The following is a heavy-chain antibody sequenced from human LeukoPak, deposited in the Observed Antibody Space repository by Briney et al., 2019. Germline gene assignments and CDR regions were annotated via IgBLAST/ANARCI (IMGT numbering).Heavy chain of an antibody. D-gene: IGHD3-10*02. J-gene: IGHJ4*02. CDR2: ISGSGGST. CDR1: GFTFSTNA. V-gene: IGHV3-23*01. CDR3: AKGSTMYTAYYFDY. Sequence: GGSLRLSCLTSGFTFSTNAMSWVRQAPGKGLEWISVISGSGGSTDYADSVKGRFTISRDNSKNTLYVQMNSLRAEDTAVYYCAKGSTMYTAYYFDYWGQGTLVTVSS.